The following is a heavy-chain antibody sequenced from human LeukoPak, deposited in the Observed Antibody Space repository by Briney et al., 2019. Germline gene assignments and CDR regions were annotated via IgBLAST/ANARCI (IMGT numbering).Heavy chain of an antibody. D-gene: IGHD5-18*01. J-gene: IGHJ4*02. V-gene: IGHV4-4*07. CDR2: IYSSGST. CDR1: GCTISSYY. CDR3: ARAGIPKGGYGLDY. Sequence: SETLSFTCTVSGCTISSYYWSWIRKPPGKGLEWFGRIYSSGSTNYNPSLESRVTMSVDSSKNQFFLKLSSVTAADAAVYCGARAGIPKGGYGLDYWGQGTLVTVSS.